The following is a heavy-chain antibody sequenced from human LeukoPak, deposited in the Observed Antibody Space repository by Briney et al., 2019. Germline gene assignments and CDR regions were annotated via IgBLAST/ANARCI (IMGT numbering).Heavy chain of an antibody. CDR2: IIPIFGTA. D-gene: IGHD3-3*01. Sequence: SVKVSCKASGGTFSSYAISWVRQAPGQGLEWMGGIIPIFGTANYAQKFQGRVTITADESTSTAYMELSSLRSEDTAVYYCARDQSGVYITIFGQGYFDYWGQGTLVTVSS. CDR1: GGTFSSYA. V-gene: IGHV1-69*13. J-gene: IGHJ4*02. CDR3: ARDQSGVYITIFGQGYFDY.